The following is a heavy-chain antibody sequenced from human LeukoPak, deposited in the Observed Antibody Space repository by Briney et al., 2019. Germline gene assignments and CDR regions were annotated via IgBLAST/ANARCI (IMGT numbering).Heavy chain of an antibody. Sequence: PGASLRLSCAASGFTVRRNYMSCVRQAPVNGLDWVSVISSGGNTYYADSVKGRFTISRDNSKNTLYLQMNSLTAEDTAVYYCANLPRGDYWGLGTLVTVSS. V-gene: IGHV3-53*01. CDR1: GFTVRRNY. CDR3: ANLPRGDY. J-gene: IGHJ4*02. D-gene: IGHD3-10*01. CDR2: ISSGGNT.